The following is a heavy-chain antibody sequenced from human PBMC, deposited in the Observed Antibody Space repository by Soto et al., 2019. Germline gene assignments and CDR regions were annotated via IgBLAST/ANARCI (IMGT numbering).Heavy chain of an antibody. J-gene: IGHJ5*01. CDR1: GFIFSGSG. CDR3: ARWVGGTMYDNSGKYDS. V-gene: IGHV3-30*03. CDR2: VSNDGIRK. Sequence: QVQLVESGGGVVQPGRSLRLTCAASGFIFSGSGMHWVRQAPGKGLEWVALVSNDGIRKYYGDSVKGRFTISRDNAENTLYLQMNSLSAEDTAVYYCARWVGGTMYDNSGKYDSWGQGTVVTVSS. D-gene: IGHD3-22*01.